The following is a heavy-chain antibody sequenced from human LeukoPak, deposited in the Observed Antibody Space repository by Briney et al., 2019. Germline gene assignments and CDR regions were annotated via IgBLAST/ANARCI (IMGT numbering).Heavy chain of an antibody. J-gene: IGHJ2*01. D-gene: IGHD4-17*01. V-gene: IGHV4-39*01. CDR3: ARRPYYGDYGYFDL. Sequence: SETLSLTCTVSGGSISSSSYYWGWIRQPPGKGLEWIGSIYYSGSTYYNPSLKSRVTISVDTSKNQFSLKLSSVTAADRAVYYCARRPYYGDYGYFDLWGRGTLVTVSS. CDR2: IYYSGST. CDR1: GGSISSSSYY.